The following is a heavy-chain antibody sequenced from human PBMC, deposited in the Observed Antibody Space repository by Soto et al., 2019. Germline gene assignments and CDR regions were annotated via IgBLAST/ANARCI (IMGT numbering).Heavy chain of an antibody. CDR1: GFTFSTYG. Sequence: QVQLVESGGGVVQPGTSLRLSCAASGFTFSTYGMHWVRQAPGKGLDWVALIWYDGSRTHYAESVKGRFTISRDNSKNTLLLQMNSLRVEDTAVYYCAIEQIGVAGSTYDYWGQGTLVTVSS. D-gene: IGHD6-19*01. CDR3: AIEQIGVAGSTYDY. J-gene: IGHJ4*02. V-gene: IGHV3-33*01. CDR2: IWYDGSRT.